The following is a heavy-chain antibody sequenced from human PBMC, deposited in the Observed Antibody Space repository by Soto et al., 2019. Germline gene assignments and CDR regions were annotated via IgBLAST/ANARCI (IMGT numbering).Heavy chain of an antibody. D-gene: IGHD3-10*01. J-gene: IGHJ4*02. CDR2: ISGSGGST. CDR3: AKDEVRGVIIDPFDY. CDR1: GFPFDDYS. Sequence: PGGSLRLSCAASGFPFDDYSMNWVRQVPGKGLEWVSAISGSGGSTYYADSVKGRFTISRDNSKNTLYLQMNSLRAEDTAVYYCAKDEVRGVIIDPFDYWGQGTLVTVSS. V-gene: IGHV3-23*01.